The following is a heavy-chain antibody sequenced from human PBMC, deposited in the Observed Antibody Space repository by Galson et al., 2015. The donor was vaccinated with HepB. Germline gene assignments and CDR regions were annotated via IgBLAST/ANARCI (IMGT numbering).Heavy chain of an antibody. CDR3: ARDYYGSGTRGGYFDY. CDR2: INPSGGST. J-gene: IGHJ4*02. Sequence: SVKVSCKASGYTFTSYYMHWVRQAPGQGLEWMGIINPSGGSTSYAQKFQGRVTMTRDTSTSTVYMELSSLRSEDTAVYYCARDYYGSGTRGGYFDYWGQGTLVTVSS. CDR1: GYTFTSYY. V-gene: IGHV1-46*01. D-gene: IGHD3-10*01.